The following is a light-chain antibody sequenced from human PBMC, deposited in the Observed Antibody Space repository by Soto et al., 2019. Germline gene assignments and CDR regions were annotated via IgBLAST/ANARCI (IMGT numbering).Light chain of an antibody. Sequence: EIVMTQSPATLSVSPGERATLSCRASQGVSGNLAWYQQKPGQAPRLLIYGASTRATGIPARFSGSGSGTEFTLPISSLQSEDFSVYYCQQYNNWPPWTFGQGTKVEIK. V-gene: IGKV3-15*01. CDR2: GAS. CDR3: QQYNNWPPWT. J-gene: IGKJ1*01. CDR1: QGVSGN.